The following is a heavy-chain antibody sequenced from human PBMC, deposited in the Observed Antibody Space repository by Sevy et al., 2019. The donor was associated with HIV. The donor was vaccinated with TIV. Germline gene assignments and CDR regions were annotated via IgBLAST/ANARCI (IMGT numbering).Heavy chain of an antibody. V-gene: IGHV3-7*01. CDR1: GFSLNSYW. D-gene: IGHD6-13*01. CDR2: IKQDGSVT. Sequence: GGSLRLSCAASGFSLNSYWMSWVRQAPGKGLEWVANIKQDGSVTYYVDSVKGRFTISSDNARNFLYLQMNSLRAEDTARYYCVGAIAADGSFWGQGTLFTVSS. CDR3: VGAIAADGSF. J-gene: IGHJ4*02.